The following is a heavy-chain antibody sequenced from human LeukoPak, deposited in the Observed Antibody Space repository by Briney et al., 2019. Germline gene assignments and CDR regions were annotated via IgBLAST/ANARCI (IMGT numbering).Heavy chain of an antibody. Sequence: GASVKVSCKASGGTFSSYAISWVRQAPGQGLEWMGGIIPIFGTANYAQKFQGRVTITTDESTSTAYMELSSLRSEDTAVYYCARERWLQPSYYYYYMDVWGKGTTVTVSS. V-gene: IGHV1-69*05. J-gene: IGHJ6*03. CDR3: ARERWLQPSYYYYYMDV. CDR1: GGTFSSYA. D-gene: IGHD5-24*01. CDR2: IIPIFGTA.